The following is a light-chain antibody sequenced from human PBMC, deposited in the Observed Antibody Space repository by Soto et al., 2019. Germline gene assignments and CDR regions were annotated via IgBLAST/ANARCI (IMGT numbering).Light chain of an antibody. CDR2: AAS. J-gene: IGKJ3*01. V-gene: IGKV1-27*01. CDR1: QGIANY. Sequence: DIQMTQSPSSLSASVGDRVTITCRASQGIANYLAWYQQKPGKVPKLLMYAASTLQSRAPSRFSGSGSGTDFTLSISSLQPEDVATYSCQKYNSAPFTFGPGTKVDI. CDR3: QKYNSAPFT.